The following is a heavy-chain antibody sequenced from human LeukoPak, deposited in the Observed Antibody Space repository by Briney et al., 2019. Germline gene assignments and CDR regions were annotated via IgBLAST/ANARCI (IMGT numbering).Heavy chain of an antibody. V-gene: IGHV3-53*01. D-gene: IGHD3-3*01. J-gene: IGHJ5*02. CDR3: AKVDDFWSGYPNWFDP. CDR2: IYSGGNT. Sequence: GGSLRLSCAASGFTVSSSYMSWVRQAPGKGLEWVSVIYSGGNTDYADSVKGRFTISRDTSKNTLYLQMNSLRAEDTAVYYCAKVDDFWSGYPNWFDPWGQGTLVTVSS. CDR1: GFTVSSSY.